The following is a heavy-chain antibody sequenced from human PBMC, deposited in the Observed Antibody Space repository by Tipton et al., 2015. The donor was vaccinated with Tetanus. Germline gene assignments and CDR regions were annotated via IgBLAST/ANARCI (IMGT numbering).Heavy chain of an antibody. Sequence: AASGFIFSSYGIHWVRQAPGKGLEWVADSWYDGTDQYYADSVKGRFTLSRDNSKNTLYLQMDSLRAEDTALYYCAREADCSGGSCFSGDFDNWGQGTQVTVSS. CDR1: GFIFSSYG. D-gene: IGHD2-15*01. CDR2: SWYDGTDQ. CDR3: AREADCSGGSCFSGDFDN. J-gene: IGHJ4*02. V-gene: IGHV3-33*01.